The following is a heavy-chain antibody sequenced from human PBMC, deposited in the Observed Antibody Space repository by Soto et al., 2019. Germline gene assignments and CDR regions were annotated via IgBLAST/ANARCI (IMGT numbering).Heavy chain of an antibody. CDR3: ARTRGTSWYNWFDP. D-gene: IGHD2-2*01. V-gene: IGHV1-69*13. CDR2: IIPLFGTT. Sequence: ASVKVSCNASGGNFSRSGISWVRPAPGQGLEWMGGIIPLFGTTNYARKFKGRVTITAGESTSTAYMELSSLRCEDTAVYYCARTRGTSWYNWFDPGGQGTLVTVSS. CDR1: GGNFSRSG. J-gene: IGHJ5*02.